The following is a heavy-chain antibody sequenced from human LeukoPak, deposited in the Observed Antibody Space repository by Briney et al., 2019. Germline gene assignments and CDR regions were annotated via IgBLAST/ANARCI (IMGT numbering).Heavy chain of an antibody. CDR1: GFTFSSYA. CDR2: IKSNTNGGTT. V-gene: IGHV3-15*01. CDR3: TYSPYSYFDS. J-gene: IGHJ4*02. Sequence: GGSLRLSCAASGFTFSSYAMSWVRQAPGKGLEWVSRIKSNTNGGTTDYAAPVQGRFTISRDDSKNTLYLQMNSLKTEDTAVYYCTYSPYSYFDSWGQGTLVTVSS. D-gene: IGHD2-15*01.